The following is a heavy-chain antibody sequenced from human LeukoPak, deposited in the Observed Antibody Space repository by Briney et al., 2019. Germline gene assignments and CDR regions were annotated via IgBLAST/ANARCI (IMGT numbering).Heavy chain of an antibody. CDR3: ARGGKNSRTYAY. D-gene: IGHD2/OR15-2a*01. CDR2: IYHSGST. J-gene: IGHJ4*02. Sequence: SETLSLTCTVSGGSISGYYWSWIRQPPGKGLEWIGYIYHSGSTNYNPSLKSRVTISLDTSMNVFSLNLNSVTDADTAVYYCARGGKNSRTYAYWGRGTLVPVSS. V-gene: IGHV4-59*01. CDR1: GGSISGYY.